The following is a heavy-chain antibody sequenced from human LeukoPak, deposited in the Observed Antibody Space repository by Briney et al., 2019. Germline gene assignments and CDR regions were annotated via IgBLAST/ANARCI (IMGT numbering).Heavy chain of an antibody. CDR3: AELGIMIGGV. J-gene: IGHJ6*04. CDR1: GFTFSSYG. D-gene: IGHD3-16*01. Sequence: GGSLTLPCAVSGFTFSSYGMIWVRQAPGKGLAWVSYISSSGSNIYYAHSVKGRFTISRDNAKNSLDLQMNSLRAEDTAVYYCAELGIMIGGVWGKGTTVTISS. CDR2: ISSSGSNI. V-gene: IGHV3-48*04.